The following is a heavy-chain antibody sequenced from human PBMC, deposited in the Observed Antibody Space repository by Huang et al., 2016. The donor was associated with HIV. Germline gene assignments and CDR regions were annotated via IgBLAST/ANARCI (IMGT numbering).Heavy chain of an antibody. Sequence: QVQLVESGGGVVQPGGSLRVSCVVSGFTFSSNGMQWVRQAPGKGLEWVAFIRYDGSNEYYAESVKGRFTISRDNSKNTLYLQMNSLRPEDTAVYYCAKDRFTGILVSSHLDYWGQGTLVTVSS. CDR3: AKDRFTGILVSSHLDY. D-gene: IGHD3-22*01. J-gene: IGHJ4*02. CDR2: IRYDGSNE. CDR1: GFTFSSNG. V-gene: IGHV3-30*02.